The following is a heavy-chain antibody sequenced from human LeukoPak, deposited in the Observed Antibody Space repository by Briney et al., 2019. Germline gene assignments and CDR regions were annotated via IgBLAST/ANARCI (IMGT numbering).Heavy chain of an antibody. CDR2: IYYSGST. J-gene: IGHJ6*03. D-gene: IGHD2-2*01. V-gene: IGHV4-4*02. Sequence: PSETLSLTCAVSGGSISSSNWWSWVRQPPGKGLEWIGYIYYSGSTYYNPSLKSRVTISVDTSKNQFSLKLSSVTAADTAAYYCARDRCSSTSCHMDVWGKGTTVTVSS. CDR1: GGSISSSNW. CDR3: ARDRCSSTSCHMDV.